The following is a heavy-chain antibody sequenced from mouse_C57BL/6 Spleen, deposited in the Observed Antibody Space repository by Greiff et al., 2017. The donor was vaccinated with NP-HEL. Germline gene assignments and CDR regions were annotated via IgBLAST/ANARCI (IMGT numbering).Heavy chain of an antibody. D-gene: IGHD2-12*01. V-gene: IGHV5-9-1*02. Sequence: EVMLVESGEGLVKPGGSLKLSCAASGFTFSSYAMSWVRQTPEKRLEWVAYISSGGDYIYYADTVKGRFTISRDNARNTLYLQMSSLKSEDTAMYYCTRDQDYTHYFDYWGQGTTLTVSS. CDR2: ISSGGDYI. J-gene: IGHJ2*01. CDR1: GFTFSSYA. CDR3: TRDQDYTHYFDY.